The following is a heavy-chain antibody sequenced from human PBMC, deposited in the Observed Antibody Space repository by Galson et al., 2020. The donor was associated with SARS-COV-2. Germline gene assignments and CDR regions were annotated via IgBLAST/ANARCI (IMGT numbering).Heavy chain of an antibody. Sequence: GGSLRLSCAASGFTFSSYAMHWVRQAPGKGLEWVAVISYDGSNKYYADPVKGRFTISRDNSKNTLYLQMNSLRAEDTAVYYCAREGVVAAFDAFDIWGQGTMVTVSS. CDR2: ISYDGSNK. J-gene: IGHJ3*02. CDR1: GFTFSSYA. CDR3: AREGVVAAFDAFDI. D-gene: IGHD2-15*01. V-gene: IGHV3-30*04.